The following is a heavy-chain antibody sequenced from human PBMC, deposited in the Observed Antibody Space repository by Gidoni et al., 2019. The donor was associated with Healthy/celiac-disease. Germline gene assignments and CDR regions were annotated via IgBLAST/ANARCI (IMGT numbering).Heavy chain of an antibody. Sequence: QLQLQESGPGLVKPSETLSLTCTVSGGSISSSSYYWGWIRQPPGKGLEWIGSIYYSGGTYYNPSLKSRVTISVDTSKNQFSLKLSSVTAADTAVYYCARRSSSGYYYVGEFDYWGQGTLVTVSS. V-gene: IGHV4-39*01. J-gene: IGHJ4*02. CDR2: IYYSGGT. CDR1: GGSISSSSYY. D-gene: IGHD3-22*01. CDR3: ARRSSSGYYYVGEFDY.